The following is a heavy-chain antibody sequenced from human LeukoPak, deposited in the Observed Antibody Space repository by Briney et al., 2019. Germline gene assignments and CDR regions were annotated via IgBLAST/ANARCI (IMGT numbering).Heavy chain of an antibody. J-gene: IGHJ4*02. Sequence: GGSLSLSCAASRFTFTIFAMSWVRQAPEKVLEWVSCISTRGTSTFYGDSGKGRSIISRDNSKKTLYLQVNSLRGNDLGINSIAKSVDFTNGHSPVLTPCNSWGPGALVSVSS. CDR2: ISTRGTST. D-gene: IGHD2-8*01. CDR3: AKSVDFTNGHSPVLTPCNS. CDR1: RFTFTIFA. V-gene: IGHV3-23*01.